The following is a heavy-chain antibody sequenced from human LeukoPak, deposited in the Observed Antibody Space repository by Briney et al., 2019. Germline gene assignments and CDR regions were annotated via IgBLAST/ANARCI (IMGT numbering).Heavy chain of an antibody. CDR3: VSGPRIYYDFWSGYYYNY. CDR2: IYSGGST. Sequence: GGSLRLSCAASGFTVSSNYMSWVRQAPGKGLEWVSVIYSGGSTYYADSVKGRFTISRDNSKNTLYLQMNSLRAEDTAVYYCVSGPRIYYDFWSGYYYNYWGQGTLVTVSS. J-gene: IGHJ4*02. CDR1: GFTVSSNY. V-gene: IGHV3-53*01. D-gene: IGHD3-3*01.